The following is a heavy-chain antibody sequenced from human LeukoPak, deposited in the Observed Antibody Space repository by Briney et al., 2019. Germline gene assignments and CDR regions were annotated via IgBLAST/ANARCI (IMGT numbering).Heavy chain of an antibody. V-gene: IGHV4-38-2*02. CDR1: GYSISSGNY. Sequence: PSETLSLTCTVSGYSISSGNYWGWIRQSPGKGLEWIGTIYHSGSTNYNPSLKSRVTISVDTSKNQFSLKLSSVTAADTAVYYCARHLYDANWGSEAFDIWGQGTMVTVSS. CDR2: IYHSGST. D-gene: IGHD7-27*01. CDR3: ARHLYDANWGSEAFDI. J-gene: IGHJ3*02.